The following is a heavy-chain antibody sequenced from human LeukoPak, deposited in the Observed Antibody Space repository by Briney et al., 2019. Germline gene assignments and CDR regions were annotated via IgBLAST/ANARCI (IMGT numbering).Heavy chain of an antibody. D-gene: IGHD3-3*02. Sequence: ASVNVSCKPSGYTFTRYDINWVRQATGQGREGMGWINPNSGDTNYAQKFQGRVTMTRDTSITTAYMELSSLRSDDTAVYYCASISHVWSGYYTEHFDYWGQGTLVTVSS. CDR1: GYTFTRYD. CDR2: INPNSGDT. V-gene: IGHV1-2*02. J-gene: IGHJ4*02. CDR3: ASISHVWSGYYTEHFDY.